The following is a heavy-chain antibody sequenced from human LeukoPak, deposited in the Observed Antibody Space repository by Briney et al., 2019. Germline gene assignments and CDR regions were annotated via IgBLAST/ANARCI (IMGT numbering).Heavy chain of an antibody. CDR1: GGSFSGFY. V-gene: IGHV4-34*01. CDR2: INHSRST. Sequence: SETLSLTCAVYGGSFSGFYWTWIRQPPGKGLEWIGQINHSRSTHYNPSLKSRVTISVDTSKNQFSLKLGSVTAADTAVYYCARVPKYFDLWGRGILVTVSS. J-gene: IGHJ2*01. CDR3: ARVPKYFDL.